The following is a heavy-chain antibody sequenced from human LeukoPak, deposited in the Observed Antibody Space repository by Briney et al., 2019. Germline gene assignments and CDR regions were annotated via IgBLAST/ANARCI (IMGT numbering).Heavy chain of an antibody. CDR2: IKSKTEGGIT. CDR1: GFTVSTAW. D-gene: IGHD3-10*01. CDR3: TTDLLSGESPYYNYMDV. J-gene: IGHJ6*03. V-gene: IGHV3-15*01. Sequence: GRSLTLSCAASGFTVSTAWMRWVRQHPGKWLEWVGRIKSKTEGGITDYGETVKGRFTISRDDSKNTLYLQMNSLKTEDTAVYYCTTDLLSGESPYYNYMDVWGKRATVTVSS.